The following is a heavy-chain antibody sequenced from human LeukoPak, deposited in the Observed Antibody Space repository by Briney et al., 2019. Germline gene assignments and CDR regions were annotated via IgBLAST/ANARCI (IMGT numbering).Heavy chain of an antibody. CDR2: ISGRSDNT. J-gene: IGHJ4*02. Sequence: GASLRLSCAASGFIFSNYAMYWVRQAPGKGLEWVSVISGRSDNTYYADSVKCRFTLSRDSSKNTLYLQMISLRADDTAVYYCAKWGDYDVLTGYYVSDFWGQGTLVTVSS. CDR1: GFIFSNYA. CDR3: AKWGDYDVLTGYYVSDF. V-gene: IGHV3-23*01. D-gene: IGHD3-9*01.